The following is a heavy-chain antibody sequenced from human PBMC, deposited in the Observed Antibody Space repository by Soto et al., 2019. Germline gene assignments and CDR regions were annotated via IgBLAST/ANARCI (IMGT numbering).Heavy chain of an antibody. CDR3: AKDLYYYDSSGNYAPLDY. Sequence: GGSLRLSCAASGFTFSSYAMSWVRQAPGKGLEWVSAISGSGGSTYYADSVKGRFTISRDNSKNTLYLQMNSLRAEDTAVYYCAKDLYYYDSSGNYAPLDYWGQGTLVTFSS. D-gene: IGHD3-22*01. V-gene: IGHV3-23*01. CDR2: ISGSGGST. CDR1: GFTFSSYA. J-gene: IGHJ4*02.